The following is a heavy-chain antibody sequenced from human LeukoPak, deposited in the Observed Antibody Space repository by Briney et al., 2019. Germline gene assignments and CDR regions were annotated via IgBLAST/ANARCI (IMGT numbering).Heavy chain of an antibody. CDR2: ISYDGSNK. J-gene: IGHJ4*02. D-gene: IGHD5-12*01. Sequence: PGGSLRLSCAASGFTFSSYAMHWVRQAPGKGLEWVSVISYDGSNKYYADSVNGRFTISRDNSKNTLYLQMNSLRAEDTAVYYCASDRDGYNYLRYWGQGTLVTVSS. CDR1: GFTFSSYA. CDR3: ASDRDGYNYLRY. V-gene: IGHV3-30-3*01.